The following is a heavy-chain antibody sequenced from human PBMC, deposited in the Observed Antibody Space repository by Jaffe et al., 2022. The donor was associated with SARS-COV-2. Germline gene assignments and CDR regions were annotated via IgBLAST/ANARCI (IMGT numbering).Heavy chain of an antibody. CDR1: GGSMSNYY. Sequence: QVQLQESGPGLVKPSETLSLTCTVSGGSMSNYYWSWIRQPPGKGLEWIGYIYYSGSTNYNPSLKSRVTISVDTSKNQFSLKLSSVTAADTAVYYCANGAGRDNRNYFDYWGQGTLVTVSS. J-gene: IGHJ4*02. CDR2: IYYSGST. D-gene: IGHD3-10*01. CDR3: ANGAGRDNRNYFDY. V-gene: IGHV4-59*01.